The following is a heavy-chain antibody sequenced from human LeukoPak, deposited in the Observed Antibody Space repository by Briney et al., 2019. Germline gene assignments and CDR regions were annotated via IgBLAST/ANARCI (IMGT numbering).Heavy chain of an antibody. CDR1: GCTFSSYA. Sequence: GRSLRLSCAASGCTFSSYALHWVRQAPGKGLEWVAVIAYDGSNKYYADSVKGRFTISRDNSKNTLYLQMNSLRAEDTAVYYCARDAGGCSSTSCYADWFDPWGQGTLVTVSS. V-gene: IGHV3-30*04. D-gene: IGHD2-2*01. J-gene: IGHJ5*02. CDR2: IAYDGSNK. CDR3: ARDAGGCSSTSCYADWFDP.